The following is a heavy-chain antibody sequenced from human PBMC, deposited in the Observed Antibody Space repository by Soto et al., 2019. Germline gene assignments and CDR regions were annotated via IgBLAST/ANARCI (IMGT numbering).Heavy chain of an antibody. Sequence: QVQVVESGGGVVQPGTSLRLSCAASGFTFSFYGMHWVRQAPGKGLEWVAVISYDGSETYYADSVKGRFTISRDNSKSAPDLQMNGLRAEDTAVYYCVKDTHTRSGLYYGLDVWGQGTTVTVSS. J-gene: IGHJ6*02. CDR2: ISYDGSET. CDR1: GFTFSFYG. CDR3: VKDTHTRSGLYYGLDV. V-gene: IGHV3-30*18. D-gene: IGHD2-2*01.